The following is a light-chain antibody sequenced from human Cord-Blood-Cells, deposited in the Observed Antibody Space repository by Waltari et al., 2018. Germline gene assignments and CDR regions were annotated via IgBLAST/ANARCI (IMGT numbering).Light chain of an antibody. CDR2: AAS. CDR1: QSISSY. Sequence: DIQLTQSASSLSASVGDRVTITRRASQSISSYLNWPQQKSGKAPKRLIYAASSLQSGVPTRVSGSGSGTDVTLAISSLQPEGVATYYCQQSYSTPITFGQGTRLEIK. CDR3: QQSYSTPIT. V-gene: IGKV1-39*01. J-gene: IGKJ5*01.